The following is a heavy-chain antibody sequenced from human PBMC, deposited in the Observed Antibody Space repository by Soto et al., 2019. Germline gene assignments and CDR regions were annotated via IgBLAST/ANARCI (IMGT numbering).Heavy chain of an antibody. CDR2: ISFSGAT. CDR1: CVSITSYF. CDR3: ERDGRDCYQRYFKF. D-gene: IGHD3-9*01. J-gene: IGHJ4*02. V-gene: IGHV4-59*01. Sequence: SQTLSLTCTLSCVSITSYFCSWIRHTPGKGLDWIGSISFSGATYSNPSLTGRAALSVDTSENHLSLTLNSVTSADTAVYFCERDGRDCYQRYFKFWGQVNRGT.